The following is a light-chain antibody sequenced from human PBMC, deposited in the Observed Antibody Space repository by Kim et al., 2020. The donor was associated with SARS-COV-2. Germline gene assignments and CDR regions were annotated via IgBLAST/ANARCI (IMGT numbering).Light chain of an antibody. CDR3: LQHNTDPYT. V-gene: IGKV1-17*03. J-gene: IGKJ2*01. CDR1: QGISNY. CDR2: AAA. Sequence: GSVGDRVTSTGRAGQGISNYLAWFQQKPGKVPKRLSYAAASLQSGVQSRFSGSGSGTEFTLTISSLQPEDFATYYCLQHNTDPYTFGQGTKLEI.